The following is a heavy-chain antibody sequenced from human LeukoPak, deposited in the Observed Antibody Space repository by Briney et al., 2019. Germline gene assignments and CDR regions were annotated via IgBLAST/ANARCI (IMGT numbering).Heavy chain of an antibody. CDR3: ARAVSGRFDY. V-gene: IGHV4-4*07. D-gene: IGHD6-19*01. J-gene: IGHJ4*02. CDR1: GGSISSYY. CDR2: IYTSGST. Sequence: SETLSLTCTVSGGSISSYYWSWTRQPAGKGLEWIGRIYTSGSTNYNPSLNSRVTISVDTSKNQFSLRLSSVTAADAAIYYCARAVSGRFDYWGQGTLVTVSS.